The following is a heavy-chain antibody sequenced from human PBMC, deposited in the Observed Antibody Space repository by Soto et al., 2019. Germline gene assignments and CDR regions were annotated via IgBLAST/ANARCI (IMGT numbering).Heavy chain of an antibody. V-gene: IGHV3-53*04. D-gene: IGHD3-10*01. CDR1: GFTVSSNY. CDR3: ASEGRFSGSYSAYYYYAMDV. J-gene: IGHJ6*02. CDR2: LYSGGST. Sequence: EVQLAESGGGLVQPGGSLRLSCVVSGFTVSSNYMSWVRQAPGKGLEWVSVLYSGGSTYYTDSVRGRFTVSRHNSKNTLYLQMNSLRTEDTAVYYCASEGRFSGSYSAYYYYAMDVWGQGTTVTVSS.